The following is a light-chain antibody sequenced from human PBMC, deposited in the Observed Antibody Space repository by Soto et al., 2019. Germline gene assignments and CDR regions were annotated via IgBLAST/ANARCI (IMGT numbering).Light chain of an antibody. J-gene: IGKJ1*01. CDR3: QQYGNSLWT. Sequence: EIVLTQSPDTLSLSPGERATLSCSASQSVSSNNLVWYQQKVGQAPRLLIYGASSRATGIPDRFSGSGSGTDFTLSISRLETEDFAVYYCQQYGNSLWTAGQGTKVEIK. CDR2: GAS. CDR1: QSVSSNN. V-gene: IGKV3-20*01.